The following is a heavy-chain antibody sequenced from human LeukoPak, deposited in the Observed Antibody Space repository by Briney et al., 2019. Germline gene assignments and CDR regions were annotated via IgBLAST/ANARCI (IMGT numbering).Heavy chain of an antibody. V-gene: IGHV4-4*02. CDR3: ARDVRNIRAFDGYFDY. Sequence: SGTLSLTCAVSGGSISSSNWWSWVRQPPGKGLEWIGEIYHSGSTNYNPSLKSRVTISVDKSKNQFSLKLSSVTAADTAIYYCARDVRNIRAFDGYFDYWGQGTLVTVSS. D-gene: IGHD2/OR15-2a*01. CDR1: GGSISSSNW. J-gene: IGHJ4*02. CDR2: IYHSGST.